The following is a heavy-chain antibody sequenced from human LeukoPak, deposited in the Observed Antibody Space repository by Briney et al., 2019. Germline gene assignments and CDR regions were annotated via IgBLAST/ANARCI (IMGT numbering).Heavy chain of an antibody. CDR3: ARGRSGGSNNWFDP. CDR1: GFIFSSYW. CDR2: IKQDGSEK. J-gene: IGHJ5*02. V-gene: IGHV3-7*01. Sequence: PGGSLRLSCAASGFIFSSYWMSWVRQAPGKGLEWVANIKQDGSEKYYVDSVMGRFTISRDNAKNSLYLQMNSLRAEDTAVYYCARGRSGGSNNWFDPWGQGTLVTVSS. D-gene: IGHD2-15*01.